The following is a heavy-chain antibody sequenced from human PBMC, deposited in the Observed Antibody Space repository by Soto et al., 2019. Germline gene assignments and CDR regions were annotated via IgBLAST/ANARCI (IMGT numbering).Heavy chain of an antibody. CDR2: IWYDGSNK. CDR3: GGNLRLDYQRGCDY. D-gene: IGHD4-17*01. Sequence: GGSLRLSCAAAGFTFSSYGMHWVRQAPGKGLEWVAVIWYDGSNKYYADSVTGRFTISRDNSKNTLYLQMNSLRAEDTAVSYWGGNLRLDYQRGCDYWGQGTVVTVS. CDR1: GFTFSSYG. V-gene: IGHV3-33*01. J-gene: IGHJ4*02.